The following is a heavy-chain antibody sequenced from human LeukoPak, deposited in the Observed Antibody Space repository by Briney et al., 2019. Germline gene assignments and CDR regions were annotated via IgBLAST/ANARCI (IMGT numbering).Heavy chain of an antibody. D-gene: IGHD3-16*01. Sequence: ASVKVSCKASGYTFTSYDINWVRQATGQGLEWMGWMNPNSGNTGYAQKFRGRVTMTRNTSISTAYMELSSLRSEDTAVYYCARAGRRGVMVHWYFDLWGRGTLVTVSS. J-gene: IGHJ2*01. V-gene: IGHV1-8*01. CDR3: ARAGRRGVMVHWYFDL. CDR1: GYTFTSYD. CDR2: MNPNSGNT.